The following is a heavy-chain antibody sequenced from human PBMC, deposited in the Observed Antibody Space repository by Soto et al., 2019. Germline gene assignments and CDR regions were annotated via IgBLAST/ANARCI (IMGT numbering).Heavy chain of an antibody. Sequence: QVQLVESGGGVVQPGRSLRLSCAASGFTFSHYAMHWVRQAPGKGLEWVAVISYDGSNKYYADSVKGRFAISRDTSKNTLYVQLNSLRAEHTAVYYCAREVILTGYRYGNLDHWGQGTLVTVSS. V-gene: IGHV3-30*09. D-gene: IGHD3-9*01. CDR1: GFTFSHYA. CDR3: AREVILTGYRYGNLDH. J-gene: IGHJ4*02. CDR2: ISYDGSNK.